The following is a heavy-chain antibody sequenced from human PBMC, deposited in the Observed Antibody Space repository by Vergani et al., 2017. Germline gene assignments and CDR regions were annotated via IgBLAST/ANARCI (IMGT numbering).Heavy chain of an antibody. V-gene: IGHV4-30-4*08. J-gene: IGHJ6*02. CDR3: ARVGVVRGVSYYYHYYGMDV. CDR1: GGSISSGDYY. CDR2: IYYSGST. D-gene: IGHD3-10*01. Sequence: QVQLQESGPGLVKPSQTLSLTCTVSGGSISSGDYYWSWIRQPPGKGLEWIGYIYYSGSTYYNPSLKSRVTISVDTSKNQFSLKLSSVTAADTAVYYCARVGVVRGVSYYYHYYGMDVWGQGTTVTVSS.